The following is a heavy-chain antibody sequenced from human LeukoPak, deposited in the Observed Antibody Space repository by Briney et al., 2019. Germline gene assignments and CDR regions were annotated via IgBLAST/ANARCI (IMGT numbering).Heavy chain of an antibody. CDR2: IYYSGST. Sequence: SETLSLTCTVSGGSISSYYWSWIRQPPGKGLEWIGYIYYSGSTNYNPSLKRRVTISVDTSKNQFSLKLSSVTAADTAVYYCARVYYYDSSGYASAGAFDIWGQGTMVTVSS. CDR3: ARVYYYDSSGYASAGAFDI. V-gene: IGHV4-59*01. J-gene: IGHJ3*02. D-gene: IGHD3-22*01. CDR1: GGSISSYY.